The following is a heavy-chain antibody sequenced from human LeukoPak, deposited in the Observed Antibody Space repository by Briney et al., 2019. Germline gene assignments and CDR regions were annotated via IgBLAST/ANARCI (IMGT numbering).Heavy chain of an antibody. V-gene: IGHV3-30-3*01. Sequence: GGSLRLSCAASGFTFSRYTMHWVRQAPGKGLEWVAIISYDGSNKYYADSVKGRFTISRDNSKNTLYLQVNSLRAEDTAVYYCARDLQAMGSLDYWGQRTLVTVSS. CDR1: GFTFSRYT. D-gene: IGHD5-18*01. CDR2: ISYDGSNK. CDR3: ARDLQAMGSLDY. J-gene: IGHJ4*02.